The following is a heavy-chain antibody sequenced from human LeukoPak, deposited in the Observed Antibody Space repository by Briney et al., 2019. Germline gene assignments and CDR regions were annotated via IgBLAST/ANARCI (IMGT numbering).Heavy chain of an antibody. CDR3: ARSHDHLWGNYPDY. J-gene: IGHJ4*02. CDR1: GFTFSSYA. CDR2: IHHDGRI. V-gene: IGHV4-4*02. Sequence: AGGSLRLSCAASGFTFSSYAMSWVRQPPGKGLEWIGEIHHDGRINYNPSLKSRVTLSVDKSKNQFSLRLNSVTAADTAMYYCARSHDHLWGNYPDYWGQGTLVTVSS. D-gene: IGHD3-16*02.